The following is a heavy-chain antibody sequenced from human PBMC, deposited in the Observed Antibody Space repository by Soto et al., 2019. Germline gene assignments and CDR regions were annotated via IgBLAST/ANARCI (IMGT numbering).Heavy chain of an antibody. CDR1: GFTFSDHS. V-gene: IGHV3-72*01. CDR2: TRNKANSYTT. J-gene: IGHJ4*02. CDR3: VKGGGD. D-gene: IGHD1-26*01. Sequence: EVQLVESGGGLVQPGGSLRLSCAASGFTFSDHSMNWVRQAPGRGLEWVGQTRNKANSYTTEYAASVKDRFTISRDHSKNSVYLQMNSLKTEDTAVYYCVKGGGDWGQGTLVTVSS.